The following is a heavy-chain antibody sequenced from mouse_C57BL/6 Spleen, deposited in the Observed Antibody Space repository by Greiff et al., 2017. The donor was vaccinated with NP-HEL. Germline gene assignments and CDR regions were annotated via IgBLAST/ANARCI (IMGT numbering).Heavy chain of an antibody. CDR1: GFTFSSYA. CDR3: AREGRYFDY. V-gene: IGHV5-4*01. Sequence: DVKLVESGGGLVKPGGSLKLSCAASGFTFSSYAMSWVRQTPEKRLEWVATISDGGSYTYYPDNVKGRFTISRDNAKNNLYLQMSHLKSEDTAMYYCAREGRYFDYWGQGTTLTVSS. CDR2: ISDGGSYT. J-gene: IGHJ2*01.